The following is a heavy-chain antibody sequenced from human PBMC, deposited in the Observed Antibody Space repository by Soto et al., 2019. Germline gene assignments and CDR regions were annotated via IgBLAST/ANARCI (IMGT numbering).Heavy chain of an antibody. Sequence: GGSLRLSCAASGFTFSNAWMNWVRQAPGKGLEWVGRIKSKTDGGTTDYAAPVKGRFTISRDDSKNTLYLQMNSLKTEDTAVYYCTGYSGSYYDWYTHFDYWGQGTLVTVSS. CDR2: IKSKTDGGTT. CDR3: TGYSGSYYDWYTHFDY. CDR1: GFTFSNAW. J-gene: IGHJ4*02. D-gene: IGHD1-26*01. V-gene: IGHV3-15*07.